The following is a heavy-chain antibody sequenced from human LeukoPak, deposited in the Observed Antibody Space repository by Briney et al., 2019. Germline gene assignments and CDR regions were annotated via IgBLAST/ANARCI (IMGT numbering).Heavy chain of an antibody. CDR1: GFSVSNNY. CDR3: ATIGTGDYRDDS. D-gene: IGHD3/OR15-3a*01. Sequence: GGSLRLSCVVSGFSVSNNYVSWVRQAPGKGLEWVSVIYSGNTIKYADSVKGRFTISRDNSKNTVYLQMSSLRAEDTALYYCATIGTGDYRDDSWGQGTLVTVSS. CDR2: IYSGNTI. V-gene: IGHV3-66*01. J-gene: IGHJ5*01.